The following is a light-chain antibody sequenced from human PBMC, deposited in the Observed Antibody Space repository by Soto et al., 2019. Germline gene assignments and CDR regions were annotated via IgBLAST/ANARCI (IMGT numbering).Light chain of an antibody. V-gene: IGLV2-14*01. CDR2: EVS. CDR1: SSDVGGYNY. J-gene: IGLJ3*02. Sequence: QSVLTQPASVSGSPGQSITISCTGTSSDVGGYNYVSWYQQHPDKAPKLMIYEVSNRPSGVSNRFSGSKSGNTASLTISGLQAEDEADYYCSSYTSSSIWVFGGGTKVTVL. CDR3: SSYTSSSIWV.